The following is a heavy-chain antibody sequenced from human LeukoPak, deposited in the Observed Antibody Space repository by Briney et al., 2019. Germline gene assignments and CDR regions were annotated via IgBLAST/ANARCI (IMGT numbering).Heavy chain of an antibody. CDR3: ARERVLRYFDWLLLYDAFDI. V-gene: IGHV7-4-1*02. J-gene: IGHJ3*02. Sequence: ASVKVSCKASGYTFTSYAVNWVRQAPGQGLEWMGWINTNTGNPTYAQGFTGRFVFSLDTSVSTAYLQISSLKAEDTAVYYCARERVLRYFDWLLLYDAFDIWGQGTMVTVSS. CDR2: INTNTGNP. CDR1: GYTFTSYA. D-gene: IGHD3-9*01.